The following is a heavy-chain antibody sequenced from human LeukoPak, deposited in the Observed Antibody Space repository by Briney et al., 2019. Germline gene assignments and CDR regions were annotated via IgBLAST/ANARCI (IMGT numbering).Heavy chain of an antibody. CDR2: IKQDGSEK. J-gene: IGHJ3*02. V-gene: IGHV3-7*01. D-gene: IGHD2-15*01. CDR1: RFTFSSYW. CDR3: ARRGGHDAFDI. Sequence: GGSLRLSCAASRFTFSSYWMSWVRQAPGKGLEWVANIKQDGSEKYYVDSVRGRFTISKDNAKNSLYLQMNSLRAEDTAVYYCARRGGHDAFDIWGQGTMVTVSS.